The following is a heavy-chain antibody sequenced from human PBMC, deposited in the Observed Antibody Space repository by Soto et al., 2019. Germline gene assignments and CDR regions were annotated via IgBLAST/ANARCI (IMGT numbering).Heavy chain of an antibody. J-gene: IGHJ6*02. D-gene: IGHD6-19*01. CDR1: GYTFTIYG. V-gene: IGHV1-18*01. CDR2: ISPDNGNT. Sequence: ASVKVSCKASGYTFTIYGINWVRQAPGQGLEWMGWISPDNGNTNYAQKLQGRVTMTTDTSTSTAYMELRSLRSDDTAVYYCAIYRGCNGCAVMDVWGRGTTVTGSS. CDR3: AIYRGCNGCAVMDV.